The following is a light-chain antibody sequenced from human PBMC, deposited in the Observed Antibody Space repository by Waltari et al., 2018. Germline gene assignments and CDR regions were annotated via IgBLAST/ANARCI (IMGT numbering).Light chain of an antibody. J-gene: IGLJ2*01. CDR2: EVN. Sequence: QSALTHPPSASRSPGQSVTISCTGTSSDAGAYDYVSWYQHHPDKAPKLIIFEVNKWPSGVPDRFSGSKSGNTASLTVSGLQAEDEADYYCSSYAGTDNFVVFGGGTKLTVL. CDR1: SSDAGAYDY. CDR3: SSYAGTDNFVV. V-gene: IGLV2-8*01.